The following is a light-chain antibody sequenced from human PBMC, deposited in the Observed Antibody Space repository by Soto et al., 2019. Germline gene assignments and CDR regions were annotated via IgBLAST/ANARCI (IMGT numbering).Light chain of an antibody. Sequence: DIVMTQSPDSLAVSLGERATINCKSSQSVLYSSKNKNYLAWHQQKPGQPPKLLIYWASTRESGVPDRFSGSGSGTDFTLTISSLQAGDVAVYYCQQYYSTPPTFGGGTKVEIK. CDR1: QSVLYSSKNKNY. J-gene: IGKJ4*01. V-gene: IGKV4-1*01. CDR3: QQYYSTPPT. CDR2: WAS.